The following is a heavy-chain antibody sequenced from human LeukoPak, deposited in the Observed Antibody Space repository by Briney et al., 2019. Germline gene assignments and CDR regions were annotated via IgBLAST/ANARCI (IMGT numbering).Heavy chain of an antibody. CDR3: ARGDYSNPMVFDY. D-gene: IGHD4-11*01. Sequence: GGSLRLSCAASGFTFSSYAMHWVRPAPGKGLEWVAVISYDGSNKYYADSVKGRFTISRDNSKNTLYLQMNSLRAEDTAVYYCARGDYSNPMVFDYWGQGTLVTVSS. J-gene: IGHJ4*02. CDR1: GFTFSSYA. CDR2: ISYDGSNK. V-gene: IGHV3-30*01.